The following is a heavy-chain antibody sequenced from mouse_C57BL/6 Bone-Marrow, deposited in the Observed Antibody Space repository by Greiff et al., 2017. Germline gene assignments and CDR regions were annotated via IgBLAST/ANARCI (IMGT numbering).Heavy chain of an antibody. CDR3: AICLNYYGSSYDYAMDY. V-gene: IGHV1-74*01. D-gene: IGHD1-1*01. J-gene: IGHJ4*01. CDR2: IHPSDSDT. Sequence: QVQLQQPGAELVKPGASVKVSCKASGYTFTSYWLHWVKQRPGQGLEWIGRIHPSDSDTNYNQKFKGKATLTVDKSSSTAYMQLSSLTSEDSAVYYCAICLNYYGSSYDYAMDYWGKGTSVTVSS. CDR1: GYTFTSYW.